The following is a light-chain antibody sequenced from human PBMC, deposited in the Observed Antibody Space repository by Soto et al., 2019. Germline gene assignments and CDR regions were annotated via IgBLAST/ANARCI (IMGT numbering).Light chain of an antibody. Sequence: QSALTQPASVSGSPGQSITISCTGAGIDVASYNLVSWYQQRPGKAPKLIIYAGTRRPSGVSNRFSGSQPGNTASLTIYRLQAEDEAEYYCCSYTNSNTYVFGPGTKLTVL. CDR1: GIDVASYNL. CDR3: CSYTNSNTYV. V-gene: IGLV2-23*01. J-gene: IGLJ1*01. CDR2: AGT.